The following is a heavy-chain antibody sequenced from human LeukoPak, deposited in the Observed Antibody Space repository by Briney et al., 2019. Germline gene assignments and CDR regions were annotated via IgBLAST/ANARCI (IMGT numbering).Heavy chain of an antibody. V-gene: IGHV4-59*12. D-gene: IGHD6-19*01. Sequence: SSETLSLTCTVSGGSISSYYWSWIRQPPGKGLEWIGYIYYSGSTNYNPSLKSRVTISVDTSKNQFSLKLSSVTAADTAVYYCARRSGWYPLGYWGQGTLVTVSS. CDR3: ARRSGWYPLGY. J-gene: IGHJ4*02. CDR1: GGSISSYY. CDR2: IYYSGST.